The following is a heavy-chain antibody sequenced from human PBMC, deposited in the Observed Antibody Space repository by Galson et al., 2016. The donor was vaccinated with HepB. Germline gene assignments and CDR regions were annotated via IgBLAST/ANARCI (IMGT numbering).Heavy chain of an antibody. Sequence: SLRLSCAASGFTVSSFYMTWVRQAPGKGLEWVSVVYTGGSTFYADSVKGRFTISRDNSNNTLYLQMNSLRAEDTAVYYCATASAVDYGDYLRVWGQGTLGTVSS. CDR3: ATASAVDYGDYLRV. CDR2: VYTGGST. CDR1: GFTVSSFY. V-gene: IGHV3-53*01. D-gene: IGHD4-17*01. J-gene: IGHJ4*02.